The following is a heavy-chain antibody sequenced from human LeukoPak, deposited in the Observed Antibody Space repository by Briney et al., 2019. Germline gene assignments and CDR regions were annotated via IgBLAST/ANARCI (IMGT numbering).Heavy chain of an antibody. Sequence: GSPVKVSCKASGGTFSSYAISWVRQAPGQGLEWMGGIIPVFGTANYAQKFQGRVTITTDESTSTAYMELSSLRSEDTAVYYCARQLRFLEWLIFDYWGQGTLVTVSS. D-gene: IGHD3-3*01. CDR1: GGTFSSYA. J-gene: IGHJ4*02. CDR3: ARQLRFLEWLIFDY. CDR2: IIPVFGTA. V-gene: IGHV1-69*05.